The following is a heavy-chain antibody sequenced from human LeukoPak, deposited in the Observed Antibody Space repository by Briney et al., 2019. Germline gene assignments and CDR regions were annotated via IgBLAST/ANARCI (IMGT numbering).Heavy chain of an antibody. CDR1: GFTFSTYA. D-gene: IGHD1-26*01. V-gene: IGHV3-23*01. Sequence: AGGSLRLSCAASGFTFSTYAISWVRQAPGEGLEGVSTITGGGGGTYYADSVKGRFTISRDNSKHTVYLEMNSLRAEDTAVYYCARRLLVGTTVRPYFDYWGQGTLVTVSS. J-gene: IGHJ4*02. CDR3: ARRLLVGTTVRPYFDY. CDR2: ITGGGGGT.